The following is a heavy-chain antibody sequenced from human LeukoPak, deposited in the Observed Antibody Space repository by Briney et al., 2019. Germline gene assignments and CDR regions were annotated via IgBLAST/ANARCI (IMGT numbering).Heavy chain of an antibody. D-gene: IGHD4-11*01. Sequence: SETLSLTCTVSGGSISSYYWSWIRQPPGKGLEWIGYIYYSGSTNYNPSLKSRVTISVDTSKNQFSLKLSSVTAADTAVYYCARYSNYDWYFDLWGRGTPVTVSS. CDR3: ARYSNYDWYFDL. CDR2: IYYSGST. CDR1: GGSISSYY. J-gene: IGHJ2*01. V-gene: IGHV4-59*01.